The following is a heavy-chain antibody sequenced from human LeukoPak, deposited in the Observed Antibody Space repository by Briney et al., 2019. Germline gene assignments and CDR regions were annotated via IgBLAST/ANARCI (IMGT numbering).Heavy chain of an antibody. J-gene: IGHJ4*02. CDR2: ISAYNGNT. CDR3: TRESTGMATTPSDY. V-gene: IGHV1-18*01. Sequence: ASVKVSCKASGYTFTSYGISWVRQAPGQGLEWMGWISAYNGNTNYAQKLRGRVTMTTDTSTSTAYMELRSLRSDDTAVYYCTRESTGMATTPSDYWGQGTLVTVSS. CDR1: GYTFTSYG. D-gene: IGHD5-24*01.